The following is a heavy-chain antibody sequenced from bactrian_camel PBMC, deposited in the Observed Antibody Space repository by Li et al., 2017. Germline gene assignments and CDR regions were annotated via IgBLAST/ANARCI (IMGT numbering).Heavy chain of an antibody. Sequence: HVQLVESGGGSVQAGGSLVLSCAASGYTYSAYCMGWFRQAPGKEREGVATILRTNGGTYFGTAYDDSVRGRFTISRDNAKNTLYLQLNNLKTEDTALYYCAKGSDRIAPDNSWGQGTQVTVS. V-gene: IGHV3S1*01. CDR2: ILRTNGGTYFGT. CDR3: AKGSDRIAPDNS. D-gene: IGHD7*01. CDR1: GYTYSAYC. J-gene: IGHJ4*01.